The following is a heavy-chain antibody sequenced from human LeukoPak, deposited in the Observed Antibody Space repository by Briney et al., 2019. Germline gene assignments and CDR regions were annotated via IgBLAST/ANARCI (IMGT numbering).Heavy chain of an antibody. D-gene: IGHD7-27*01. V-gene: IGHV1-2*06. CDR2: INPNSGGT. CDR1: GYTFTGYY. Sequence: GASVKVSCKASGYTFTGYYMHWVRQAPGQGLEWMGRINPNSGGTNYAQKFQGRVTMTRDTSISTAYMELSRLRSDDTAVYYCARSEKLGAGRNFDYWGQGTLVTVSS. J-gene: IGHJ4*02. CDR3: ARSEKLGAGRNFDY.